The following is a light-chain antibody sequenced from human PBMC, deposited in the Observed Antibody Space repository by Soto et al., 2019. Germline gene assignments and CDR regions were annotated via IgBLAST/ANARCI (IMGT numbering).Light chain of an antibody. CDR3: QKYTNVPA. V-gene: IGKV1-27*01. J-gene: IGKJ4*01. Sequence: DIQMTQSPSSLSASVGDRVTITCRASQGISNYLAWYQQIPGKAPKLLISAASTLQSGVPSRFSGSGSGTDFTLTSSRLQPEDVATYYCQKYTNVPAFGGGTKVEIK. CDR2: AAS. CDR1: QGISNY.